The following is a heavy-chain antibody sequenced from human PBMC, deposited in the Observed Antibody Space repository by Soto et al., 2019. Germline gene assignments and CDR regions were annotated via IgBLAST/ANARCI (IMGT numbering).Heavy chain of an antibody. CDR2: IKGDEITT. CDR1: GFTFSSYW. D-gene: IGHD4-17*01. J-gene: IGHJ4*02. CDR3: ARGLYGAYGQDF. Sequence: EAQLVESGENLVQPGGSLILSCAASGFTFSSYWIHWVRQAPGKGLVWVSRIKGDEITTNYADSVKGRFTISRDNAKNTVFLQMHSLRAEDTALYYCARGLYGAYGQDFWGQGILVTVSS. V-gene: IGHV3-74*01.